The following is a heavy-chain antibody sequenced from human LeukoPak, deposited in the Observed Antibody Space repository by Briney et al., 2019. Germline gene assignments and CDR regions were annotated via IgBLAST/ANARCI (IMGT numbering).Heavy chain of an antibody. CDR1: GGTFSSYA. J-gene: IGHJ4*02. V-gene: IGHV1-69*13. CDR3: AREARGYGSGSYIDY. Sequence: GASVKVSCKASGGTFSSYAISWVRQAPGQGLEWMGGIIPIFGTANYAQKFQGRVTITADESTSTAYMELSSLRSEDTAVYYCAREARGYGSGSYIDYRGQGTLVTVSS. D-gene: IGHD3-10*01. CDR2: IIPIFGTA.